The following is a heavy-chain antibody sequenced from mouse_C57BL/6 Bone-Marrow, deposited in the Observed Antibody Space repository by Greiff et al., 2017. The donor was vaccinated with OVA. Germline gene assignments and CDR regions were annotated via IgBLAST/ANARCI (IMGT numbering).Heavy chain of an antibody. J-gene: IGHJ2*01. D-gene: IGHD1-2*01. CDR2: LYPGDGDT. CDR3: AMGGLRPFDY. Sequence: QVQLKESGAELVKPGASVKISCKASGYAFSSYWMNWVKQRPGKGLEWIGQLYPGDGDTNYNGKFKGKATLTDDKSSSTAYMQLSSLTSEDSAVYFCAMGGLRPFDYWGQGTTLTVSS. CDR1: GYAFSSYW. V-gene: IGHV1-80*01.